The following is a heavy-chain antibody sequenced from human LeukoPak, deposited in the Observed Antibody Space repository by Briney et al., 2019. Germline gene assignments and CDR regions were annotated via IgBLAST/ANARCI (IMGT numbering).Heavy chain of an antibody. J-gene: IGHJ3*02. Sequence: SETLSLTCAVYGGSFSGYYWSWIRQPPGKGLEWIGEINHSGSTNYNPSLKSRVTISVDTSKNQFSLRPSSVTAADTAVYYCARSQLVDAFDIWGQGTMVTVSS. V-gene: IGHV4-34*01. CDR1: GGSFSGYY. CDR3: ARSQLVDAFDI. D-gene: IGHD6-6*01. CDR2: INHSGST.